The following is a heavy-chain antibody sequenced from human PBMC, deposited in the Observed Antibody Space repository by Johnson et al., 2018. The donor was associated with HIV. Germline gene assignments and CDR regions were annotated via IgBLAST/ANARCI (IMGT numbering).Heavy chain of an antibody. Sequence: VQLVESGGGVVRPGGSLRLSCAASGFTFDDYGMSWVRQAPGKGLEWVSGINWNGGSTGYADSVKGRFTISRDNAKNTLYLQMNSLRAEDTAVCYCARACRDGYTCDAFDIWGQGTMVTVSS. D-gene: IGHD5-24*01. J-gene: IGHJ3*02. CDR1: GFTFDDYG. CDR3: ARACRDGYTCDAFDI. CDR2: INWNGGST. V-gene: IGHV3-20*04.